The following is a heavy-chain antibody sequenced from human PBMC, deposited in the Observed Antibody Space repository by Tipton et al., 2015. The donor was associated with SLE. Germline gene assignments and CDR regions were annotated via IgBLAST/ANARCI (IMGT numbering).Heavy chain of an antibody. CDR3: ARDPHYDFWTEGYYYYGMDV. V-gene: IGHV3-21*03. D-gene: IGHD3-3*01. CDR2: ISSSSSYI. CDR1: DYSISSTYY. Sequence: LSLTCVVSDYSISSTYYWGWIRQPPGKGLEWVSSISSSSSYIYYADSVKGRFTISRDNAKNSLYLQMNSLRAEDTAVYYCARDPHYDFWTEGYYYYGMDVWGQGTTVTVSS. J-gene: IGHJ6*02.